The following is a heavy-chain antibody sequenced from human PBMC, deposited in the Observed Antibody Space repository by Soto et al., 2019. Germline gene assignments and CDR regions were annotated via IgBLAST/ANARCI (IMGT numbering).Heavy chain of an antibody. CDR2: INHSGST. CDR1: GGSFSGYY. Sequence: QVQLQQWGAGLLKPSETLSLTCAVYGGSFSGYYWSWIRQPPGKGLEWIGEINHSGSTNYNPSLKSRVTISVDTSKNQFSLKLSSVTAADTAVYYCARVSYDYYYYMDVWGKGITVTVSS. D-gene: IGHD1-20*01. CDR3: ARVSYDYYYYMDV. V-gene: IGHV4-34*01. J-gene: IGHJ6*03.